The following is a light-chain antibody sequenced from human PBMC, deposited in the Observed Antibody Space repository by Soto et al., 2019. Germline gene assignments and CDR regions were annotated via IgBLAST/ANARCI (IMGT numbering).Light chain of an antibody. J-gene: IGLJ2*01. Sequence: QAVVTQSPSASASLGAPVKLTCTLSSGHSSYAIAWHQQQPEKGPRYLMKLNSDGSHNKGDGIPDRFSGSSSGAERYLTISSLQSEDEADYYCQTWNTGTHVVFGGGTKVTVL. CDR2: LNSDGSH. CDR1: SGHSSYA. V-gene: IGLV4-69*01. CDR3: QTWNTGTHVV.